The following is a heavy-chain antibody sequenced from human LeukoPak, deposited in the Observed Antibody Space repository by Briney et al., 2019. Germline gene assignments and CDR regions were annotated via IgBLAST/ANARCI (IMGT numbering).Heavy chain of an antibody. CDR3: ARGRFGELSVATFDI. D-gene: IGHD3-10*01. CDR1: GFTFSGSA. Sequence: GGSLRLSCAASGFTFSGSAMHWVCQASGKGLEWVGRIRSKANSYATAYAASVKGRFTISRDDSKNTLYLQMNSLRAEDTAVYYCARGRFGELSVATFDIWGQGTMVTVSS. CDR2: IRSKANSYAT. J-gene: IGHJ3*02. V-gene: IGHV3-73*01.